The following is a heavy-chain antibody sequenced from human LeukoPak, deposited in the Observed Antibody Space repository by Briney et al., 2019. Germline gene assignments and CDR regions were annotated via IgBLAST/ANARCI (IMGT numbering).Heavy chain of an antibody. CDR2: IYYRGST. V-gene: IGHV4-59*04. J-gene: IGHJ6*03. CDR1: GGSISSYY. Sequence: PSETLCLTCTVSGGSISSYYWSWMRQPPGKGLEWIGSIYYRGSTYYNPSLMSRVTIFVDTSKNQFSLKLSSVTAADTAVYYCARHGYCSGGSCYSWGYYYMDVWGKGTTVTISS. D-gene: IGHD2-15*01. CDR3: ARHGYCSGGSCYSWGYYYMDV.